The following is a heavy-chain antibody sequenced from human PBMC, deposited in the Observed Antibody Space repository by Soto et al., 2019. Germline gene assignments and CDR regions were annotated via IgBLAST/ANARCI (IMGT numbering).Heavy chain of an antibody. J-gene: IGHJ6*02. CDR3: ARDPPLSGPGPWAAIRVGGMDV. D-gene: IGHD2-2*01. V-gene: IGHV1-46*01. CDR2: INPSGGST. Sequence: ASVKVSFKASGYTFTSYYMHWVRQAPGQGLEWMGIINPSGGSTSYAQKFQGRVTMTRDTSTSTVYMELSSLRSEDTAVYYCARDPPLSGPGPWAAIRVGGMDVWGQGTTVTVSS. CDR1: GYTFTSYY.